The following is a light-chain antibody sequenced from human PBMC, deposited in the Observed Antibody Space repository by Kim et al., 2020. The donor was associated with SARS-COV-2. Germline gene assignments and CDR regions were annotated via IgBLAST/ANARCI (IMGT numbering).Light chain of an antibody. CDR3: QVWDTDTEHYV. CDR2: YDS. Sequence: APGQTARITCGGNNIGGHSVPWYQQKPGQAPVLVMYYDSDRPSGIPDRFSGSKSANTATLTISRVEGGDEADYYCQVWDTDTEHYVFGTGTKVTVL. J-gene: IGLJ1*01. V-gene: IGLV3-21*01. CDR1: NIGGHS.